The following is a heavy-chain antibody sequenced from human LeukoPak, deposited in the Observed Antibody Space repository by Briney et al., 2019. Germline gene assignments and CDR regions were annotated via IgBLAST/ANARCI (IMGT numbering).Heavy chain of an antibody. CDR3: ARGDILTGYYKPPPGY. D-gene: IGHD3-9*01. CDR2: IYYSGST. Sequence: SETLSLTCTVSGGSISSGDYYWSWIRQPPGKGLEWIGYIYYSGSTYYNPSLKSRVTISVDTSKNQFSLKLSSVTAADTAAYYCARGDILTGYYKPPPGYWGQGTLVTVSS. V-gene: IGHV4-30-4*01. CDR1: GGSISSGDYY. J-gene: IGHJ4*02.